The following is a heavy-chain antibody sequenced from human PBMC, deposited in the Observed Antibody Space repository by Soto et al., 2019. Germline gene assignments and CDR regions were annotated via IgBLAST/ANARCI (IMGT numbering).Heavy chain of an antibody. Sequence: QVQLQEWGPGLVKPSETLSLTCTVSGGSISSYYWSWIRQPPGKGLEWIGYIYYSGSTNYNPSLKCVLTISVDTSKNQFSRKLSSVTAADPAVYYCAGVWGGAFDIWGQGTMVTVSS. CDR3: AGVWGGAFDI. D-gene: IGHD3-10*01. V-gene: IGHV4-59*01. CDR2: IYYSGST. J-gene: IGHJ3*02. CDR1: GGSISSYY.